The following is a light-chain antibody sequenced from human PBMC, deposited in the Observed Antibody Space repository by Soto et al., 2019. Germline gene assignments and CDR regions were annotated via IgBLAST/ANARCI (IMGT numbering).Light chain of an antibody. V-gene: IGKV3-20*01. Sequence: EIVLTQSPGTLSLSPCERATLSSRASQSVDSTYLAWYQQKPDQSPRLLIYATSTRAAGIPDRFSGSGSGTDFTLTISRLEPDDVAVYYCQQYDTSPPMYTFGQGTKVDIK. CDR2: ATS. CDR3: QQYDTSPPMYT. CDR1: QSVDSTY. J-gene: IGKJ2*01.